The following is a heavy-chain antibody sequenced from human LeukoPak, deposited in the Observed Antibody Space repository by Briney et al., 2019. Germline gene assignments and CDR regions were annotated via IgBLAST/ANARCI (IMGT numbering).Heavy chain of an antibody. Sequence: PGGSLRLSCAASGFTFSDYYMSWIRQAPGKGLEWVSAISGSGGSTYYADSVKGRFTISRDNSKNTLYLQMNSLRAEDTAVYYCAKGEWFGELSSGYYYGMDVWGQGTTVTVSS. CDR3: AKGEWFGELSSGYYYGMDV. J-gene: IGHJ6*02. D-gene: IGHD3-10*01. V-gene: IGHV3-23*01. CDR2: ISGSGGST. CDR1: GFTFSDYY.